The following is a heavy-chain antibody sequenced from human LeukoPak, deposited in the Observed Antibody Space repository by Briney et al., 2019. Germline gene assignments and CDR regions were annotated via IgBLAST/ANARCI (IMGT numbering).Heavy chain of an antibody. D-gene: IGHD6-19*01. CDR1: GFTFSSYA. Sequence: GGSLRLSCAASGFTFSSYAMHWVRQAPGKGLEWVAVISYDGSNKYYADSVKGRFTISRDNSKNSLYLQMNSLRAEDTAVYYCARDQDSSGWSVWGQGTLVTVSS. J-gene: IGHJ4*02. V-gene: IGHV3-30*04. CDR3: ARDQDSSGWSV. CDR2: ISYDGSNK.